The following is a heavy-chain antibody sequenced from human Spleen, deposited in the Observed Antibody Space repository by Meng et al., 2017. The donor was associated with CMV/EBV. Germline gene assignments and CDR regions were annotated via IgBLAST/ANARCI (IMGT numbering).Heavy chain of an antibody. CDR1: GGTFGNKA. Sequence: QVQLVQSGAEVKKSGSSVKVSCKASGGTFGNKAFNWVRQAPGQGPEWMGWMSPKSGDTGYAQNLQGRVTMTSNTSINTAYMELNSLMSDDSAVYYCARGPPDTTTNDYWGQGTLVTVSS. V-gene: IGHV1-8*02. D-gene: IGHD1-14*01. CDR3: ARGPPDTTTNDY. J-gene: IGHJ4*02. CDR2: MSPKSGDT.